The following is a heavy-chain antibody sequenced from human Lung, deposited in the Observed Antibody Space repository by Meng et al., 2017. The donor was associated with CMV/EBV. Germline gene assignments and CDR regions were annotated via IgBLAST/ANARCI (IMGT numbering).Heavy chain of an antibody. D-gene: IGHD7-27*01. CDR1: GYTFTAHY. V-gene: IGHV1-2*02. J-gene: IGHJ4*02. CDR2: IHPHRGDT. CDR3: ARDNNWGPDY. Sequence: SVXVSCKASGYTFTAHYFHWVRQAPGQGLEWMGWIHPHRGDTNYAQQFQGRVTLARDTSINTGYMELTRLTSDDTAVYYCARDNNWGPDYWGQGTLVTVSS.